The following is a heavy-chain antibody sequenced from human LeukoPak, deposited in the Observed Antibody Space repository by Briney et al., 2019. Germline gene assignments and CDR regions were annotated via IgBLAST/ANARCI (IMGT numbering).Heavy chain of an antibody. Sequence: ASVKVSCKDSGYTFTSYDINWGRQAPGQGVEWMGWMNPNSGNTDYAQKFQGRVTMTRNTFISTAYMELSSLRSEDTAVYYCARGLRGTMVRGVIKRPYYFDYWGQGTLVTVSS. J-gene: IGHJ4*02. CDR3: ARGLRGTMVRGVIKRPYYFDY. CDR2: MNPNSGNT. CDR1: GYTFTSYD. V-gene: IGHV1-8*01. D-gene: IGHD3-10*01.